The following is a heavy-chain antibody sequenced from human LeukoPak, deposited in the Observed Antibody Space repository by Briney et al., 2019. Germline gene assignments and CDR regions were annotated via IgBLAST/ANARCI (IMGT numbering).Heavy chain of an antibody. V-gene: IGHV3-48*03. CDR2: ISSSGSTI. J-gene: IGHJ4*02. CDR3: ARDYYASPTH. D-gene: IGHD3-10*01. Sequence: GGSLRLSCAASGLTFSRYEMNWVRQAPGKGLEWVSYISSSGSTIYYADPVTGRFTISRDNAKNSLYLQMNSLRAEDTAVYYCARDYYASPTHWGQGPLVTVSS. CDR1: GLTFSRYE.